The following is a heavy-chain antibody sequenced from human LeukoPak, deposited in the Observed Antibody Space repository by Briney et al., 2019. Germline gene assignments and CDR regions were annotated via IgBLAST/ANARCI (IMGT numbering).Heavy chain of an antibody. Sequence: PSETLSLTCTVSGGSISSYHWSWIRQPAGKGLEWIGRIYTSGSTNYNPSLKSRVTMSVDTSKNQFSLKLSSVTAADTAVYYCARSSSRFGYYDSSGSWWFDPWGQGTLVTVSS. J-gene: IGHJ5*02. V-gene: IGHV4-4*07. CDR1: GGSISSYH. D-gene: IGHD3-22*01. CDR2: IYTSGST. CDR3: ARSSSRFGYYDSSGSWWFDP.